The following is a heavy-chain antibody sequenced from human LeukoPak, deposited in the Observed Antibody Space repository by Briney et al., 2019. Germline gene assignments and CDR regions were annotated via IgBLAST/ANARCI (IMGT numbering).Heavy chain of an antibody. D-gene: IGHD3-10*01. CDR1: GFTFSSYT. CDR3: GRDFLGESGAGGP. CDR2: ISPSGIYT. V-gene: IGHV3-21*01. J-gene: IGHJ5*02. Sequence: GGSLRLSCAASGFTFSSYTMNWVRQAPGKGLGWASSISPSGIYTWHADSVKGRFTISRDNAKNSVHLQMTSLRADDTAVYYCGRDFLGESGAGGPWGQGVLVTVSS.